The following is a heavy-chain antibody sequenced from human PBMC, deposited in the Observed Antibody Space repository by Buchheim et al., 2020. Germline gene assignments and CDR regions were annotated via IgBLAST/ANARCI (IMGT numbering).Heavy chain of an antibody. D-gene: IGHD3-3*01. J-gene: IGHJ4*02. CDR1: GFTFSSYA. V-gene: IGHV3-23*01. CDR2: ISGSGGST. Sequence: EVQLLESGGGLVQPGGSLRLSCAASGFTFSSYAMSWVRQAPGKGLEWVSAISGSGGSTYYADSGKGRVTLSSDNSKNTLYLQMNSLRAEDTAVYYCAKMRGGGFLEWLLLNYWGQGTL. CDR3: AKMRGGGFLEWLLLNY.